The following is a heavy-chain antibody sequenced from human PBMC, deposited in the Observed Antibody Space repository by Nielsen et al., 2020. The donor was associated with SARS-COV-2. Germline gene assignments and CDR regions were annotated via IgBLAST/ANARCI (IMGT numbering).Heavy chain of an antibody. J-gene: IGHJ4*02. CDR2: IKQDGSEK. D-gene: IGHD3-3*01. V-gene: IGHV3-7*03. CDR3: AREGGDRPYYDFWSGYFLVAFDY. Sequence: WIRQPPGKGLEWVANIKQDGSEKYYVDSVKGRFTISRDNAKNSLYLQMNSLRAEDTAVYYCAREGGDRPYYDFWSGYFLVAFDYWGQGTLVTVSS.